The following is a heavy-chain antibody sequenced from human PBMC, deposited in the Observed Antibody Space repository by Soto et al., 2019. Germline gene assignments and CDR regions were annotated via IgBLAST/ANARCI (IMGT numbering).Heavy chain of an antibody. CDR2: IWYDGSNK. Sequence: QVQLVESGGGVVQPGRSLRLSCAASGFTFSSYGMHWVRQAPGKGLEWVAVIWYDGSNKYYADSVKGRFTISRDNSKNTLYLQMNSLRAEDTAVYYCARDRRYSGSYYADEGYFDLWGRGTLVTVSS. D-gene: IGHD1-26*01. CDR3: ARDRRYSGSYYADEGYFDL. V-gene: IGHV3-33*01. CDR1: GFTFSSYG. J-gene: IGHJ2*01.